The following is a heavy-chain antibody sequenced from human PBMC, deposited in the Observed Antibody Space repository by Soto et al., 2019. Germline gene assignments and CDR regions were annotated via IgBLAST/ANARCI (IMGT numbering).Heavy chain of an antibody. CDR3: ARWGPTYYDFWSGRDDWLPHPYYYYYGMDV. Sequence: GGSLRLSCAASGFTFSSYSMNWVRQAPGKGLEWVSSISSSSSYIYYADSVKGRFTISRDNAKNSLYLQMNSLRAEDTAVYYCARWGPTYYDFWSGRDDWLPHPYYYYYGMDVWGQGTTVTVSS. CDR2: ISSSSSYI. J-gene: IGHJ6*02. CDR1: GFTFSSYS. D-gene: IGHD3-3*01. V-gene: IGHV3-21*01.